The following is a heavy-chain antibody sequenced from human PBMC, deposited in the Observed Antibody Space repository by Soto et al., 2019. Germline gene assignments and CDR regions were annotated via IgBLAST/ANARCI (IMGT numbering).Heavy chain of an antibody. D-gene: IGHD3-3*01. CDR1: GGSISSGGYY. CDR3: ARGERYYDFWSGPGKIDY. J-gene: IGHJ4*02. V-gene: IGHV4-31*03. Sequence: SETLSLTCTVSGGSISSGGYYWSWIRQHPGKGLEWIGYIYYSGSTYYNPSLKSRVTISVDTSKNQFSLKLSSVTAADTAVYYCARGERYYDFWSGPGKIDYWGQGTLVTVSS. CDR2: IYYSGST.